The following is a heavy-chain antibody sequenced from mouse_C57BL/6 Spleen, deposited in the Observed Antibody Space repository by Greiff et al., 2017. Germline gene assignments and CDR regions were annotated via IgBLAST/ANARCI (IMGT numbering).Heavy chain of an antibody. CDR3: GIITTVVSDY. J-gene: IGHJ2*01. CDR2: IYPGDGDT. V-gene: IGHV1-82*01. D-gene: IGHD1-1*01. CDR1: GYAFSSSW. Sequence: VQLQQSGPELVKPGASVKISCKASGYAFSSSWMNWVKQRPGQGLEWIGRIYPGDGDTNYNGKFKGKATLTADKSSSTAYMQLISLTSEDSAVFYCGIITTVVSDYWGQGTTLTVSS.